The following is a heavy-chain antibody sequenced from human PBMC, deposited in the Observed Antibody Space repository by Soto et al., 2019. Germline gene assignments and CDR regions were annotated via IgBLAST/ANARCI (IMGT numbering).Heavy chain of an antibody. CDR1: GFTFSSYA. V-gene: IGHV3-30-3*01. CDR2: ISYDGSNK. D-gene: IGHD3-22*01. CDR3: ARVAITMIVVVAGMDV. J-gene: IGHJ6*02. Sequence: GGSLRLSCAASGFTFSSYAMHWVRQAPGKGLEWVAVISYDGSNKYYADSVKGPFTISRDNSKNTLYLQMNSLRAEDTAVYYCARVAITMIVVVAGMDVWGQGTTVTVSS.